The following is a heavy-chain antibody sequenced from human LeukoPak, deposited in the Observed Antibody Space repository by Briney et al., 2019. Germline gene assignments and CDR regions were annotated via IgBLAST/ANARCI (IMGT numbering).Heavy chain of an antibody. V-gene: IGHV3-23*01. CDR1: GVTFSSYA. CDR2: ISGSGGST. J-gene: IGHJ4*02. D-gene: IGHD2-2*01. CDR3: AKDLIVVAPAAKDRGDY. Sequence: WGSLRLSCAASGVTFSSYAMSWVRQAPGKGLEWVSAISGSGGSTYYGDSVKGRFTISRDNSTSTLYLQLNSLRAEDTAVYYCAKDLIVVAPAAKDRGDYWGQGTLVTVSS.